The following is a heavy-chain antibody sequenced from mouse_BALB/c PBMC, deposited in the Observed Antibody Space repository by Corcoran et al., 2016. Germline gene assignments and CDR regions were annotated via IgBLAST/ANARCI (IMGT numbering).Heavy chain of an antibody. CDR2: IDPANGNT. CDR3: ARSNYRYDGDRYFDV. D-gene: IGHD2-14*01. CDR1: GFNIKDTY. Sequence: EVQLQQSGAELVKPGASVKLSCTASGFNIKDTYMHWVKQRPEQGLEWIGRIDPANGNTKYDPKFQGKATITADTSSNTAYLQLTSLTSEDTAVYYCARSNYRYDGDRYFDVWGAGTTVTVSS. J-gene: IGHJ1*01. V-gene: IGHV14-3*02.